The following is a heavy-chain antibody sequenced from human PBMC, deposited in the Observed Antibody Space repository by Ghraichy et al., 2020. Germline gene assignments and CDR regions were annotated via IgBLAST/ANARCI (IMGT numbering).Heavy chain of an antibody. V-gene: IGHV2-5*02. CDR3: AHRRYYDSSGYDY. CDR1: GFSLSTGGEG. J-gene: IGHJ4*02. D-gene: IGHD3-22*01. CDR2: IYRGGDQ. Sequence: SGPTLVKPTQTLTLTCTFSGFSLSTGGEGVGWIRQPPGKALEWLALIYRGGDQRYNGALKSRLTISEVAYKNQVVLTMTNMGPVDTATYFCAHRRYYDSSGYDYWGQGNVVTVAS.